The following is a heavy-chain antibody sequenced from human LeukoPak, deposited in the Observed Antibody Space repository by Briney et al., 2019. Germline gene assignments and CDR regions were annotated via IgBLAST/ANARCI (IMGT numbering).Heavy chain of an antibody. V-gene: IGHV1-18*01. CDR2: ISAYNGNT. Sequence: GASVKVSCKASGYTFTSYGISWVRQAPGQGLEWMGWISAYNGNTNYAQKLQGRVTMTTDTSTSTAYMELRSLRSDDTAVYYCARDQAYYYGSESWFDPWGQGTLVTVSS. CDR1: GYTFTSYG. D-gene: IGHD3-10*01. J-gene: IGHJ5*02. CDR3: ARDQAYYYGSESWFDP.